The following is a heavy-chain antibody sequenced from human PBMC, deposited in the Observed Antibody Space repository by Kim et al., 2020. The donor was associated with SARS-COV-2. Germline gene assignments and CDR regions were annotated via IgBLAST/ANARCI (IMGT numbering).Heavy chain of an antibody. D-gene: IGHD3-16*02. Sequence: SETLSLTCTVSGGSVSSGSYYWSWIRQPPGKGLEWIGYIYYSGSTNYNPSLKSRVTISVDTSKNQFSLKLSSVTAADTAVYYCARDHNVWGSYRYTADYYYYYGMDVWGQGTTVTVSS. CDR1: GGSVSSGSYY. J-gene: IGHJ6*02. V-gene: IGHV4-61*01. CDR2: IYYSGST. CDR3: ARDHNVWGSYRYTADYYYYYGMDV.